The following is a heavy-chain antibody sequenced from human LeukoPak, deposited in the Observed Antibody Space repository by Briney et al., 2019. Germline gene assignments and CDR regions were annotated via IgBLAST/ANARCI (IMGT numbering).Heavy chain of an antibody. Sequence: SETLSLTCTVSGGSISSYYWSWIRQPPGKGLEWIGYIYYSGSTNYNPSLKSRVTISVDTSKNQFSLKLSSVTAADTAVYYCAREGIAAPQGWLDPWGQGTLVTVSS. CDR3: AREGIAAPQGWLDP. CDR2: IYYSGST. CDR1: GGSISSYY. J-gene: IGHJ5*02. D-gene: IGHD6-6*01. V-gene: IGHV4-59*01.